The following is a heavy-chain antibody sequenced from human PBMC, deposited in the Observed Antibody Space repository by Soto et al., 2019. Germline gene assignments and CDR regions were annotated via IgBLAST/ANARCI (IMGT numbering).Heavy chain of an antibody. V-gene: IGHV2-5*02. CDR2: IYWDDDK. J-gene: IGHJ4*02. D-gene: IGHD4-17*01. CDR1: GFSLSTSGVG. Sequence: QITLKESGPTLVKPTQTLTLTCTFSGFSLSTSGVGVGWIRQPPGKALEWLALIYWDDDKRYSPSLKSRLTITKDTSKNQVVLTMTNMDPVDTATYYCAHHYCDYVSVGDYFDYWGQGTLVTVSS. CDR3: AHHYCDYVSVGDYFDY.